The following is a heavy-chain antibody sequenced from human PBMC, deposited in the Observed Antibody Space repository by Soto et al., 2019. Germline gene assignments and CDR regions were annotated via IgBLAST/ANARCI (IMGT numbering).Heavy chain of an antibody. CDR2: INPKTGAT. CDR3: VKTYAASGQPSHWLGP. J-gene: IGHJ5*02. CDR1: GYTFSGYY. V-gene: IGHV1-2*02. Sequence: SVKVSCKASGYTFSGYYIHWVRQAPGQGLEWMGWINPKTGATNYAQRFQGRVTMAIDKSIITAYMDLSGLTSDDKATYYCVKTYAASGQPSHWLGPWGQGSPVTVSS. D-gene: IGHD2-15*01.